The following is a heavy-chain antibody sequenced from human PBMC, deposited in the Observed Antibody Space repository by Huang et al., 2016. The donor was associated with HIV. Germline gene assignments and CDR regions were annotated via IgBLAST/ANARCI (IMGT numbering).Heavy chain of an antibody. CDR2: VNPSGGGA. J-gene: IGHJ5*01. Sequence: QVQLVQSGAEVKKPGASVTISCKASGFSILIYYIHWVRQVPGQGLEWMGIVNPSGGGADYAQKFKGRVTMTRDTSTRTLYMELSSLRSEDTAVYYCAREGITPSGTEISGFDFWGQGTPVSVSS. D-gene: IGHD6-13*01. V-gene: IGHV1-46*03. CDR3: AREGITPSGTEISGFDF. CDR1: GFSILIYY.